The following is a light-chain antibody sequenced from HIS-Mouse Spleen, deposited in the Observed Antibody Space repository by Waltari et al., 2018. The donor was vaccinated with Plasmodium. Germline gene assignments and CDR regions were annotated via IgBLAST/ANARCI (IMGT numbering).Light chain of an antibody. Sequence: QSALTQPLSASGSPGQSVTIHCTGTSRDVGGSNYVSWYQQHTGKAPKLMIYEVSNRPSGCPGGFTASKSGTAAALAVSGLQAEDEADYYCSSYAGSNNLVFGGGTKLTVL. CDR2: EVS. CDR1: SRDVGGSNY. J-gene: IGLJ2*01. V-gene: IGLV2-8*01. CDR3: SSYAGSNNLV.